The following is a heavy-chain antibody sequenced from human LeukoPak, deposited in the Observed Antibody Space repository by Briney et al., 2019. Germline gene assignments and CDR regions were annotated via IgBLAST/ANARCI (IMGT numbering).Heavy chain of an antibody. CDR2: SYSGGST. D-gene: IGHD3-10*01. Sequence: GGSLRLSCAASGFTVSSNYISWVRQAPGKGLECVSVSYSGGSTDYAASVKGRFTISRDNSKNTLYLQMNSLRTEDTAVYYCARGVIRGIDAFDIWGQGTMVTVSS. J-gene: IGHJ3*02. V-gene: IGHV3-66*02. CDR1: GFTVSSNY. CDR3: ARGVIRGIDAFDI.